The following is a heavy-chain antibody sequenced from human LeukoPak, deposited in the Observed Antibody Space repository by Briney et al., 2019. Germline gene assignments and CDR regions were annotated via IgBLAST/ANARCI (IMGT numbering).Heavy chain of an antibody. J-gene: IGHJ6*02. CDR1: GYTFTGYY. Sequence: ASVKVSCKASGYTFTGYYMHWVRQAPGQGLEWIGWINPNSGGTNYAQKFQGRVTMTRDTSISTVYMELSRLRSDDTAVYYCARDLSSGWPRNYYYGMDVWGQGTTVTVSS. CDR2: INPNSGGT. D-gene: IGHD6-19*01. V-gene: IGHV1-2*02. CDR3: ARDLSSGWPRNYYYGMDV.